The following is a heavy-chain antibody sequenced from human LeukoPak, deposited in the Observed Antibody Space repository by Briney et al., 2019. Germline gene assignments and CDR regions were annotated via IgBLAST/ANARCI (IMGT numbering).Heavy chain of an antibody. D-gene: IGHD3-10*01. CDR2: IRSKAFGGTT. Sequence: GGSLRLSCTASGFTFGDYAMNWVRQAPGKGLEWVGFIRSKAFGGTTEYAASVKGRFTISRDDSKSIAYLQMNSLKTEDTAVYYCARPSFSTSSGNPSDYWGQGTLVTVSS. CDR3: ARPSFSTSSGNPSDY. V-gene: IGHV3-49*04. CDR1: GFTFGDYA. J-gene: IGHJ4*02.